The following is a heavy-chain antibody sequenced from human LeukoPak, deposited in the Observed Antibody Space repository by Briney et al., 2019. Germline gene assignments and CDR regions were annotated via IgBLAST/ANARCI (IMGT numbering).Heavy chain of an antibody. J-gene: IGHJ6*03. D-gene: IGHD3-10*01. V-gene: IGHV1-8*03. CDR1: GYTFTGYY. CDR3: ARVSSGSYYYYYYMDV. CDR2: MNPNSGNT. Sequence: VASVKVSCKASGYTFTGYYMHWVRQAPGQGLEWMGWMNPNSGNTGYAQKFQGRVTITRDTSISTAYMELSSLMSEDTAVYYCARVSSGSYYYYYYMDVWGKGTTVTVSS.